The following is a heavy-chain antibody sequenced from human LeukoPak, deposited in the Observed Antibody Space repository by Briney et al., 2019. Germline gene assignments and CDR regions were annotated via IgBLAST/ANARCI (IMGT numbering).Heavy chain of an antibody. J-gene: IGHJ4*02. Sequence: SETLSLTCAVYGGSFSGYYWSWIRQPPGKGLEWIGEINHSGSTNYNPSLKSRVTISVDTSKNRFSLKLSSVTAADTAVYYCARDYYGSGSSYDYWGQGTLVTVSS. V-gene: IGHV4-34*01. CDR1: GGSFSGYY. CDR2: INHSGST. D-gene: IGHD3-10*01. CDR3: ARDYYGSGSSYDY.